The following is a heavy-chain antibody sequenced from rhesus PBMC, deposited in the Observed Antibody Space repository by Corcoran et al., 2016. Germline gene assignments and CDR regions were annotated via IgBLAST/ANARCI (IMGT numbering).Heavy chain of an antibody. J-gene: IGHJ5-1*01. CDR3: ARHTPGGGGRTVRFDV. CDR1: GDSIRGDTC. V-gene: IGHV4-65*01. CDR2: INGKTEST. Sequence: QVQLQESGPGLVKPSETPSLTCAVFGDSIRGDTCGVLILQPPGKGLKWICYINGKTESTHNNPSLRSRVTLSTDTSKSQYSRILSSLSAADTAGYFCARHTPGGGGRTVRFDVWGPGILVTVSS. D-gene: IGHD1-14*01.